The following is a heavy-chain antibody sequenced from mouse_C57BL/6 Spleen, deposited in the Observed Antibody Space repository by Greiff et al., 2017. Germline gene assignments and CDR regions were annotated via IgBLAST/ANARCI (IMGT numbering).Heavy chain of an antibody. Sequence: QVQLQQSGAELVKPGASVKLSCKASGYTFTSYWMQWVKQRPGQGLEWIGEIDPSDSYTNYNQKFKGKATLTVDTSSSTAYMHLSSLTSEDSAVYYCARAGYPWFAYWGQGTLVTVSA. CDR2: IDPSDSYT. D-gene: IGHD3-1*01. CDR3: ARAGYPWFAY. J-gene: IGHJ3*01. CDR1: GYTFTSYW. V-gene: IGHV1-50*01.